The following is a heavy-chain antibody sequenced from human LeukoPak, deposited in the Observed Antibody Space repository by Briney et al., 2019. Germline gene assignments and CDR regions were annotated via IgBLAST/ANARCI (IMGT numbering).Heavy chain of an antibody. D-gene: IGHD3-9*01. J-gene: IGHJ4*02. Sequence: PGGSLRLSCAASGFTFSSYAMHWVRQAPGKGLEWVTFIRYDGSNTYYADSVKGRFTISRDNSKNTLYLQMNSLRPEDTAVYYCAKDVARSFDWLMSLDYWGQGTLVTVSS. CDR3: AKDVARSFDWLMSLDY. CDR2: IRYDGSNT. V-gene: IGHV3-30*02. CDR1: GFTFSSYA.